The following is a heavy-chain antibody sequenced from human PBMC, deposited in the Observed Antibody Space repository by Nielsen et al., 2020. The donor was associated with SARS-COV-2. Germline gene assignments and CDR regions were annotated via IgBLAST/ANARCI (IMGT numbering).Heavy chain of an antibody. V-gene: IGHV4-34*01. J-gene: IGHJ3*01. CDR2: INHSGST. Sequence: SETLSLTCAVYGGSFSGYYWSWIRQPPGKGLEWIGEINHSGSTNYNPSLKSRVTISGDTSKNQFSLKLSSVTAEEKAGYKGERGGGSIRWGQGTMVTVSS. CDR1: GGSFSGYY. CDR3: ERGGGSIR. D-gene: IGHD2-21*01.